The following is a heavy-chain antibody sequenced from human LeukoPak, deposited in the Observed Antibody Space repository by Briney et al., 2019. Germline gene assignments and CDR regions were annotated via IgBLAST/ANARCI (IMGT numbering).Heavy chain of an antibody. CDR2: INPSGGST. CDR3: AITDYVDYGAFDY. Sequence: ASVKVSCKASGYTFTSYYMHWVRQAPGQGLEWMGIINPSGGSTSYAQKFQGRVTMTRDMSTSTAYMELSSLRSEDTAVYYCAITDYVDYGAFDYWGQGTLVTVSS. CDR1: GYTFTSYY. V-gene: IGHV1-46*01. D-gene: IGHD4-17*01. J-gene: IGHJ4*02.